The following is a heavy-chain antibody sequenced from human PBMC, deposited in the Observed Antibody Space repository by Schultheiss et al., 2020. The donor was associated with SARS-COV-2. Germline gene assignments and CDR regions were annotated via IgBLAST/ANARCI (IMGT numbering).Heavy chain of an antibody. V-gene: IGHV4-39*01. CDR2: IYYSGST. J-gene: IGHJ6*02. D-gene: IGHD2-8*01. CDR3: ARRGGLYQNYGMDV. CDR1: GGSISSSSYY. Sequence: SETLSLTCTVSGGSISSSSYYWGWIRQPPGKGLEWIGSIYYSGSTYYNPSLKSRVTISVDTSKNQFSLKLSSVTAADTAVYYCARRGGLYQNYGMDVWGQGTTVTVSS.